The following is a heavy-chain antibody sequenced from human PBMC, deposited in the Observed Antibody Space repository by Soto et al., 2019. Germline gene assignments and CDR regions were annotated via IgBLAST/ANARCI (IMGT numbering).Heavy chain of an antibody. D-gene: IGHD4-17*01. CDR2: ISGSGGTT. Sequence: EVQLLESGGGLVQPGGSLRLSCAASGFTFSSYAMTWVRQAPGKGLEWVSAISGSGGTTYYADSVKGRFTISRDNSKNTMYLQMNSLRAEDTAVYYCAKAPTVTTYVSVYLDYWGQGTLVTVSS. CDR1: GFTFSSYA. CDR3: AKAPTVTTYVSVYLDY. J-gene: IGHJ4*02. V-gene: IGHV3-23*01.